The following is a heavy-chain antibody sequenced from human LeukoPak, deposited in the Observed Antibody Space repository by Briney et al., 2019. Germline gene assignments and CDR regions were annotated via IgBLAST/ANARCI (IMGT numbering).Heavy chain of an antibody. V-gene: IGHV4-4*07. J-gene: IGHJ4*02. CDR3: ARGAAGRGAIDY. Sequence: SETLSLTCTVSGGSISSYDWSWIRQPAGKGLGWIGRTYTSGSTNYNPSLKSRVTMSVDMSKNQFSLKLSSMIAADTAVYYCARGAAGRGAIDYWGQGTLVTVSS. CDR1: GGSISSYD. CDR2: TYTSGST. D-gene: IGHD6-13*01.